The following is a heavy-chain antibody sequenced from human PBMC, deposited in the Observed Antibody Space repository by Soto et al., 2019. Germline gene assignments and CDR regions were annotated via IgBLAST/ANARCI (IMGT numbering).Heavy chain of an antibody. CDR2: ISYDGSNK. CDR3: AKGDTYDFWSGSHLDY. J-gene: IGHJ4*02. D-gene: IGHD3-3*01. Sequence: PGGSLRLSCAASGFTFSSYGMHWVRQAPGKGLEWVAVISYDGSNKYYADSVKGRFTISRDNSENTLHLQMNSLRAEDTAVYYCAKGDTYDFWSGSHLDYWGQGTLVTVSS. CDR1: GFTFSSYG. V-gene: IGHV3-30*18.